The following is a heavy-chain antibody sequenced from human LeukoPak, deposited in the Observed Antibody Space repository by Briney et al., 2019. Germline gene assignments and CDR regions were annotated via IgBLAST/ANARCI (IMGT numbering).Heavy chain of an antibody. CDR1: GGSISSYY. V-gene: IGHV4-4*07. Sequence: SETLSLTCTVSGGSISSYYWSWIRQPAGKGLEWIGRIYTSGSTNYNPSLKSRVTMSVDTSKNQFSLKLSSVTAADTAVYYCARVSPLAAAGNPWFDPWGQGTLVTVSS. D-gene: IGHD6-13*01. CDR2: IYTSGST. CDR3: ARVSPLAAAGNPWFDP. J-gene: IGHJ5*02.